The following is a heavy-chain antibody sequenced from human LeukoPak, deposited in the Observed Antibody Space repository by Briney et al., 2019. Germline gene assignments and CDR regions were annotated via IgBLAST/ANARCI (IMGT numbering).Heavy chain of an antibody. V-gene: IGHV4-39*07. CDR3: ARNCTADNDVSRRDKWFDP. Sequence: KPSETLSLTCTISGGSISSNTHYWAWIRQFPGKGLEWIVSIYYSGSTHYNPSLKSRVTISVDTSNNQFSLKLRYVTVADTALYYCARNCTADNDVSRRDKWFDPWGPGALVTVSS. CDR1: GGSISSNTHY. CDR2: IYYSGST. J-gene: IGHJ5*02. D-gene: IGHD2-8*02.